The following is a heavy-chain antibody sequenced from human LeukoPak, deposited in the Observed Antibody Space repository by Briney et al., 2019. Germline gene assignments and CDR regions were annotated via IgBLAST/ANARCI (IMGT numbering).Heavy chain of an antibody. CDR3: AKDRHYYGSGSPYFDY. J-gene: IGHJ4*02. CDR2: ISGSGGST. Sequence: GGSLRLSCAASGFTFSSYAMSWVRQAPGKGLEWVSAISGSGGSTYYADSVKGRFTISRDNSKNTVYLQMNSLRGEDTALYFCAKDRHYYGSGSPYFDYWGQGTLVTVSS. V-gene: IGHV3-23*01. D-gene: IGHD3-10*01. CDR1: GFTFSSYA.